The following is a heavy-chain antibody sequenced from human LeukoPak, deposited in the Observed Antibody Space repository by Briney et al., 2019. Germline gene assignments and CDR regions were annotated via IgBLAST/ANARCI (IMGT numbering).Heavy chain of an antibody. CDR3: ARDSVYSGSSLDY. J-gene: IGHJ4*02. D-gene: IGHD1-26*01. CDR2: IYYSGST. V-gene: IGHV4-30-4*07. CDR1: GGSISSGGYS. Sequence: SETLSLTCAVSGGSISSGGYSWSWIRQPPGKGLEWIGYIYYSGSTYYNPSLKSRITITVDTSKNQFSLKLSSVTAAETAVYYGARDSVYSGSSLDYWGQGTLVTVSS.